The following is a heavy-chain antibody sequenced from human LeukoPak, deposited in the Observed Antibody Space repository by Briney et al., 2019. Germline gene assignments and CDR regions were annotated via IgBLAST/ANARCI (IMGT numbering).Heavy chain of an antibody. CDR1: GNTFTGYY. CDR3: ARNKAFADTAMVIFDY. Sequence: ASVKVSCKASGNTFTGYYIHWVRQAPGQGLEWMGWINPNSGGTNYAQKFQGRVTMTWDTSISTAYMELSRLRSDDTAVYYCARNKAFADTAMVIFDYWGQGTLVTVSS. V-gene: IGHV1-2*02. CDR2: INPNSGGT. J-gene: IGHJ4*02. D-gene: IGHD5-18*01.